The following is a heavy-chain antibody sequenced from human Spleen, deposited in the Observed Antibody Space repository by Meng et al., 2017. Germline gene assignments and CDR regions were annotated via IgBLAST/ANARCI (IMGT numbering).Heavy chain of an antibody. D-gene: IGHD6-13*01. Sequence: GESLKISCAASGFTFSSYALSWVRQVPGKGLEWVSSISGSGGSTYYADSVKGRFTISRDNAKNTLYLQMNSLRAEDTAVYYCARDLGGIFAYWGQGALVTVSS. CDR1: GFTFSSYA. CDR2: ISGSGGST. J-gene: IGHJ4*02. V-gene: IGHV3-23*01. CDR3: ARDLGGIFAY.